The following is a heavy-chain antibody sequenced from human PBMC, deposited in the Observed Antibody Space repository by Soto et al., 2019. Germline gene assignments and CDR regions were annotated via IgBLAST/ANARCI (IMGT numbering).Heavy chain of an antibody. D-gene: IGHD5-18*01. CDR1: GFTFSNYA. CDR2: IWYDGSNQ. V-gene: IGHV3-33*01. J-gene: IGHJ4*01. Sequence: QVQLVESGGGVVQPGTSLRLSCVASGFTFSNYAMYWVRQAPGKGLEWVAAIWYDGSNQYYAGSVKGRFTISRDKSRNTLYLQMSSLRVEDTGVYYCARDRTYTSMIIIVYWGHGTLVTVSS. CDR3: ARDRTYTSMIIIVY.